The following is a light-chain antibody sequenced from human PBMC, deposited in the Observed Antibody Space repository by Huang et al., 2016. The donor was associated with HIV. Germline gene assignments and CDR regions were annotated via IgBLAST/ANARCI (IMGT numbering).Light chain of an antibody. J-gene: IGKJ3*01. CDR3: QHYYTTPVT. Sequence: DIVLTQSPDSLAVSLGERATINCSSSLILVYNSNNKNYLACHQQKPGQSPKLLIYGGSTRETGGPERVSGGGSETDITLTINNLQAEDVAVYFCQHYYTTPVTFGPGTGVHIK. V-gene: IGKV4-1*01. CDR2: GGS. CDR1: LILVYNSNNKNY.